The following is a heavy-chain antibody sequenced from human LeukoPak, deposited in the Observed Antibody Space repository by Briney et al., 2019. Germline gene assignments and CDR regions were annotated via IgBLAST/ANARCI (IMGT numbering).Heavy chain of an antibody. CDR3: AKDTTPPKAGFDP. D-gene: IGHD1-14*01. Sequence: GGSLRLSCAASGFTFSSHWMHWVRQAPGKGLEWVAFIRYDGSNKYYADSVKGRFTISRDNSKNTLYLQMNSLRAEDTAVYYCAKDTTPPKAGFDPWGQGTLVTVSS. CDR1: GFTFSSHW. CDR2: IRYDGSNK. J-gene: IGHJ5*02. V-gene: IGHV3-30*02.